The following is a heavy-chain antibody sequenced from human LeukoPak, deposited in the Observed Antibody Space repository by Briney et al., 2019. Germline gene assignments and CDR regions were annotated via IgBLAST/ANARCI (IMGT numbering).Heavy chain of an antibody. CDR2: ISYDGSNK. D-gene: IGHD6-13*01. CDR1: GFTFSSYA. CDR3: ARSPDSIAAAGDFDY. V-gene: IGHV3-30-3*01. Sequence: PGRSLRLSCAASGFTFSSYAMHWVRQAPGKGLEWVAVISYDGSNKYYADSVKGRFTISRDNSKNTLYLQMNSLRAEDTAVYYCARSPDSIAAAGDFDYWGPGTLVTVSS. J-gene: IGHJ4*02.